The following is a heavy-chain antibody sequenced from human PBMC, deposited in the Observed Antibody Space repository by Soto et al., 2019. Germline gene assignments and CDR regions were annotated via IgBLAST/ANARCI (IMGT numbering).Heavy chain of an antibody. V-gene: IGHV4-30-2*01. CDR3: ARDSLPGNYCDP. J-gene: IGHJ5*02. Sequence: QMRLQESGSGLVKPSQTLSLTCAVSGGSISSGGYAWNWIRQPPGKGLEWIGYIYHSGYTSYNPSLKNRVTISADKSKNQFSLTLGFVTAADTAVYYCARDSLPGNYCDPWGQGTLVTVSS. CDR1: GGSISSGGYA. CDR2: IYHSGYT. D-gene: IGHD1-7*01.